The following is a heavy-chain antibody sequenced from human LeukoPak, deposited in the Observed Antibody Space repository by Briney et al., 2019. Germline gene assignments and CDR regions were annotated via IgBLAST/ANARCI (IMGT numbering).Heavy chain of an antibody. V-gene: IGHV3-11*01. CDR3: ARAQAAAGRAFDI. J-gene: IGHJ3*02. CDR1: GFTLSDYY. CDR2: ITNGVTTI. D-gene: IGHD6-13*01. Sequence: GGSLRLSCAASGFTLSDYYLSWIRQAPGKGLEWISYITNGVTTITYSDSVKGRFTISRDNAKNSLFLQMNSLRAEDTAMYYCARAQAAAGRAFDIWGQGTMVTVSS.